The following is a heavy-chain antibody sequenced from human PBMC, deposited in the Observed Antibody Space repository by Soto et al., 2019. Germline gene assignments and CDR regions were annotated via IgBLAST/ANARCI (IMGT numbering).Heavy chain of an antibody. CDR3: ARGRKDYSSSWYVG. Sequence: SETLSLTCAVYGGSFSDYSWSWIRQPPGKGLAWIGEISHSGGSNYNPSLKSRVTISVDTSKNQFSLKLSSVTAADTAVYYCARGRKDYSSSWYVGWGQGTLVTVS. CDR1: GGSFSDYS. CDR2: ISHSGGS. J-gene: IGHJ4*02. V-gene: IGHV4-34*01. D-gene: IGHD6-13*01.